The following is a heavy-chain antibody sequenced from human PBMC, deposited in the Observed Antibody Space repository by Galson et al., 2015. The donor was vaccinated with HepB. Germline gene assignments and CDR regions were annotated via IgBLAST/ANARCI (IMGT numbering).Heavy chain of an antibody. CDR3: ARVPDYDSIGRSDY. CDR2: ITISSSHK. CDR1: GFILSDYS. J-gene: IGHJ4*02. V-gene: IGHV3-21*01. D-gene: IGHD3-22*01. Sequence: SLRLSCAVSGFILSDYSMNWVRQAPGKGLEWVSSITISSSHKNYADSVKGRFTISRDNAKNSLYLEMNSLRAEDTAMYYCARVPDYDSIGRSDYWGQGTLVTVSA.